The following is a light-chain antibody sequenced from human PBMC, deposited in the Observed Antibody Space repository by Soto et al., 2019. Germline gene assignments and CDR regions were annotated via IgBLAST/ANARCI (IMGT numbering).Light chain of an antibody. V-gene: IGKV3-20*01. CDR1: QTISSGY. J-gene: IGKJ2*01. CDR3: QQYGSSPQT. CDR2: GAS. Sequence: IVLTQSPGTLSLSPGERATLSCRASQTISSGYLAWYQQTPGQAPRLLIYGASSRATGIPDRFSGSGSGTDFTLTISRLEPEDFAVYYCQQYGSSPQTFGQGTKLEIK.